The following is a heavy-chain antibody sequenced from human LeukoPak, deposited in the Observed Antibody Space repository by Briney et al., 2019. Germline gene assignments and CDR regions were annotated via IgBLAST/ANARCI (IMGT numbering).Heavy chain of an antibody. Sequence: GRSLRLSCAASGFTFSTYAMHWVRQAPGRGLEWVAVISYDGSNKYYADSVKGRFTISRDNAKNSLYLQMNSLRAEDTAVYYCARPIRNYYYYMDVWGKGTTVTISS. V-gene: IGHV3-30*04. CDR3: ARPIRNYYYYMDV. CDR1: GFTFSTYA. CDR2: ISYDGSNK. D-gene: IGHD5-24*01. J-gene: IGHJ6*03.